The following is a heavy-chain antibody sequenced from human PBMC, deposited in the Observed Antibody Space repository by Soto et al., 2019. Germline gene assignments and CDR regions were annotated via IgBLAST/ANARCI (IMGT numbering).Heavy chain of an antibody. V-gene: IGHV4-39*07. CDR3: ARSLSYCSSTSCYEGSRFRYYYYGMDV. CDR1: GDSISSGPYY. Sequence: SETLSLTCTVSGDSISSGPYYWGWIRQPPGKGLEWIGSFYYTGNTYYNPSLKSRVTISVDTSKNQFSLKMSSVTAADTAVYYCARSLSYCSSTSCYEGSRFRYYYYGMDVWGQGTTVTVSS. CDR2: FYYTGNT. D-gene: IGHD2-2*01. J-gene: IGHJ6*02.